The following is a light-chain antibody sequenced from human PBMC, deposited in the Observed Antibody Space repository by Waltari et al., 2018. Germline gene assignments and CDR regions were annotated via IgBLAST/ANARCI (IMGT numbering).Light chain of an antibody. CDR1: QSLLYSSVNKNC. Sequence: DIVLTQSPDSLAVSLGERATINCKSSQSLLYSSVNKNCLAWYQQKAGQRPKLLIYWASTREPGVPDQFSGSGSGTDFTLTISSLQAEDVAVYYCQQYCSSPLTFGGGTKVEIK. CDR3: QQYCSSPLT. J-gene: IGKJ4*01. CDR2: WAS. V-gene: IGKV4-1*01.